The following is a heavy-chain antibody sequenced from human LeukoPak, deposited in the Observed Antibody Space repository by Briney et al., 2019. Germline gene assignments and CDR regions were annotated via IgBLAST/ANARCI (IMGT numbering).Heavy chain of an antibody. CDR1: GFTFSSFT. CDR2: ISDGSRDT. J-gene: IGHJ4*02. Sequence: SGGSLRLSCATSGFTFSSFTMNWVRQAPGKGLEWVSTISDGSRDTHYAGSVKGRFTISRDDSQNTVYLQMDSLRAEDTALYYCTTRLRNHFDYWGQGAQVTVSS. D-gene: IGHD5-12*01. CDR3: TTRLRNHFDY. V-gene: IGHV3-23*01.